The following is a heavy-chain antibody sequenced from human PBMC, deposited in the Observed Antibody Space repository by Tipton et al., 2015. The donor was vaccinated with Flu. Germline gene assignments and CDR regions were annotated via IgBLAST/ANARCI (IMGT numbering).Heavy chain of an antibody. CDR1: GGSISSSAYY. CDR2: IYYSGST. Sequence: TLSLTCTVSGGSISSSAYYWGWLRQTTGKGLKWIGNIYYSGSTFHNPSLKSRVTISLNKSTNQFSLRLGSVTAADAAIYYCAIDDFGSSWYGYWRQGSLVIVSA. V-gene: IGHV4-39*07. D-gene: IGHD6-13*01. J-gene: IGHJ4*02. CDR3: AIDDFGSSWYGY.